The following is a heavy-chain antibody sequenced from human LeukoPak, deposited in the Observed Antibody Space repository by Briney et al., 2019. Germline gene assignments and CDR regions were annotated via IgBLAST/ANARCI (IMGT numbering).Heavy chain of an antibody. CDR3: ANYLGSFDF. Sequence: GGSLRLSCAASGFTFSSYLMHWVRQAPGKGLVWVSTITRTTRSTSYADSVKGRFTISRDNSKNMLYLEMNSLRVEDTAVYYCANYLGSFDFWGQGTLVTVSS. CDR2: ITRTTRST. V-gene: IGHV3-23*01. CDR1: GFTFSSYL. J-gene: IGHJ4*02. D-gene: IGHD3-10*01.